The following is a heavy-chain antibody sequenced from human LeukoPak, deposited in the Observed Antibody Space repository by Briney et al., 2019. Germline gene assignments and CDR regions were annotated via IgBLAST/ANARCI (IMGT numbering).Heavy chain of an antibody. CDR2: MNPNSGNT. Sequence: ASVKVSCEASGYTFTSYDINWVRQATGQGLEWMGWMNPNSGNTGYAQKFQGRVTMTRNTSISTAYMELSSLRSEDTAVYYCARALYSYGLIDPWGQGTLVTVSS. CDR3: ARALYSYGLIDP. D-gene: IGHD5-18*01. J-gene: IGHJ5*02. CDR1: GYTFTSYD. V-gene: IGHV1-8*01.